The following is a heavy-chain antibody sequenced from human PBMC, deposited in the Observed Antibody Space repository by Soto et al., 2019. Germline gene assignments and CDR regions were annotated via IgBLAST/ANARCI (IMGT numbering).Heavy chain of an antibody. V-gene: IGHV4-31*03. J-gene: IGHJ4*02. CDR1: GGSISSGGYY. CDR2: IYYSGST. D-gene: IGHD3-3*01. CDR3: ARVYYDFWSGYPYYFDY. Sequence: QVQLQESRPGLVKPSQTLSLTCTVSGGSISSGGYYWSWIRQHPGKGLEWIGYIYYSGSTYYNPSLKSRVTISVDTSKNQFSLKLSSVTAADTAVYYCARVYYDFWSGYPYYFDYWGQGTLVTVSS.